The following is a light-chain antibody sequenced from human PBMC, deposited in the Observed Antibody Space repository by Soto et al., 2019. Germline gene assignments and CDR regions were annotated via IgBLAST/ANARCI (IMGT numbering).Light chain of an antibody. CDR2: AAS. CDR1: QTLSINS. Sequence: EIVLTQSPDTLSLSPGERATLFCRASQTLSINSLAWYQQKPGQAPRLLIYAASTRHTGIPDRFNGSGSGTDFALTINRLEPEDFAVYFCQQYDGAPLTFGRGTKVDVK. J-gene: IGKJ3*01. V-gene: IGKV3-20*01. CDR3: QQYDGAPLT.